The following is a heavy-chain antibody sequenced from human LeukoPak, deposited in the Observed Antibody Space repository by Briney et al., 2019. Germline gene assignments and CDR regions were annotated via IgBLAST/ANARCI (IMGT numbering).Heavy chain of an antibody. CDR1: GFMFTNFW. V-gene: IGHV3-7*01. D-gene: IGHD2-2*01. CDR3: ARVPAANYYYYYYMDV. J-gene: IGHJ6*03. CDR2: IRQDGSDK. Sequence: PGGSLRLSCAASGFMFTNFWMNWVRQAPGKGLEWVANIRQDGSDKYYVDSVKGRFTISRDNAKNALYLQMNSLRAEDTAVYYCARVPAANYYYYYYMDVWGKGTTVTVSS.